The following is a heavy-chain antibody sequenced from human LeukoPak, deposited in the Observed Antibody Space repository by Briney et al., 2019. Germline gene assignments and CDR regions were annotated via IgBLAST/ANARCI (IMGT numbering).Heavy chain of an antibody. CDR2: ISSSSSTI. CDR1: GFTFSSYS. J-gene: IGHJ5*02. V-gene: IGHV3-48*04. CDR3: ARDSIVVVPAAVNWFDP. D-gene: IGHD2-2*01. Sequence: GGSLRLSCAASGFTFSSYSMNWVRQAPGKGLEWVAYISSSSSTIYYADSVKGRFTISRDNAKNSLYLQMNSLRAEDTAVYYCARDSIVVVPAAVNWFDPWGQGTLLTVSS.